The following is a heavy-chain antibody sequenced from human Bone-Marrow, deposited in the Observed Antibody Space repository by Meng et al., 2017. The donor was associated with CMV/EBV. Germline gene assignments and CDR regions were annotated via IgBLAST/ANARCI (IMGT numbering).Heavy chain of an antibody. J-gene: IGHJ4*02. Sequence: QVQRGQAGGRVKKPGASLKVACKASGYTFTSYGIRWVRQAGEQGVGWMGWISADNGNTNYAQKLQGRVTMTTDTSTSTAYMELRSLRSEDTAVYDCARETGGALWFGIDWGQGTLVTVSS. D-gene: IGHD3-10*01. CDR2: ISADNGNT. CDR1: GYTFTSYG. V-gene: IGHV1-18*01. CDR3: ARETGGALWFGID.